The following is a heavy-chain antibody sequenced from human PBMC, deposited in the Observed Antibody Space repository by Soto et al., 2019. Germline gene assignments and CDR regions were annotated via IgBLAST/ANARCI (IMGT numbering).Heavy chain of an antibody. D-gene: IGHD3-9*01. CDR1: GGSISTYY. CDR2: IYYSGST. Sequence: SETLSLTCTVSGGSISTYYWSWIRQPPGKGLEWIGYIYYSGSTNYNPSLKSRVTISIDTSRNQFSLKLNSVTAADTAVYYCARVTGPALFDYWGQGTLVTVSS. CDR3: ARVTGPALFDY. J-gene: IGHJ4*02. V-gene: IGHV4-59*01.